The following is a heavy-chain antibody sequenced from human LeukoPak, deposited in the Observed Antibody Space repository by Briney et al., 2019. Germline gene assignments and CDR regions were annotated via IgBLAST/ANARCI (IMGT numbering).Heavy chain of an antibody. V-gene: IGHV3-48*02. D-gene: IGHD3-22*01. J-gene: IGHJ4*02. Sequence: GGSLRLSCAASGFTSSSYSMNWVRQAPGKGLEWVSYISSSSSTIYYADSVKGRFTISRDNAKNSLYLQMNSLRDEDTAVYYCARTVDDSSGYYALDYWGQGTLVTVSS. CDR1: GFTSSSYS. CDR2: ISSSSSTI. CDR3: ARTVDDSSGYYALDY.